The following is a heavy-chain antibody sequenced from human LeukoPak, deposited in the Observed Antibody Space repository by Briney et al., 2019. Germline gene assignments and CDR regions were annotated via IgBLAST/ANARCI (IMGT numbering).Heavy chain of an antibody. CDR1: GYTFTSYG. V-gene: IGHV1-18*04. D-gene: IGHD3-9*01. J-gene: IGHJ3*02. CDR2: ISAYNGNT. CDR3: ARIVLRDFDWSVDAFDI. Sequence: EASVKVSCKASGYTFTSYGISWVRQAPGQGLEWMGWISAYNGNTNYAQKLQGRVTMTTDTSTSTAYMELRSLRSDDTAVYYCARIVLRDFDWSVDAFDIWGQGTMVTVSS.